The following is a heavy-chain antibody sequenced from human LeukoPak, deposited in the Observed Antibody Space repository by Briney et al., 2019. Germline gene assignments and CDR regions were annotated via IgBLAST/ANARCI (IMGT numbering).Heavy chain of an antibody. Sequence: GGSLRLSCAASGFTVSNNYMSWVRQAPGRLEWLSVSYSGETQYADSVKGRFTISRDDSKNTVYLQMNSLRDEDTAVYYCARDLEAVNTYYFDYWGQGTMVTVSS. CDR3: ARDLEAVNTYYFDY. CDR2: SYSGET. J-gene: IGHJ4*02. CDR1: GFTVSNNY. D-gene: IGHD4-11*01. V-gene: IGHV3-66*01.